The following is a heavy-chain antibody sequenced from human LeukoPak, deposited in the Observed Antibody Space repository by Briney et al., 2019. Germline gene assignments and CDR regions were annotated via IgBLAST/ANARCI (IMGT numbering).Heavy chain of an antibody. CDR1: GYTFTSYG. D-gene: IGHD3-22*01. CDR2: ISAYNGNT. Sequence: ASVKVSCKASGYTFTSYGISWVRQAPGQGLEWMGWISAYNGNTNYAQKLQGRVTMTTDTSTSTAYMELRSLRSDDTAVYYCARDHDSSGYPNWFDPWSQGTLVTVSS. J-gene: IGHJ5*02. V-gene: IGHV1-18*01. CDR3: ARDHDSSGYPNWFDP.